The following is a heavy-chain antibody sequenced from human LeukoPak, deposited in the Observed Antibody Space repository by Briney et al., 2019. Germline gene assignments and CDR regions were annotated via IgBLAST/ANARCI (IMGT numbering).Heavy chain of an antibody. CDR3: AKAVRGVRSHKFDY. CDR1: GGSFSGYY. CDR2: INHSGST. J-gene: IGHJ4*02. D-gene: IGHD3-10*01. V-gene: IGHV4-34*01. Sequence: SETLSLTCAVYGGSFSGYYWSWIRQPPGKGLEWIGEINHSGSTNYNPSLKSRVTISVDTSKNQFSLKLSSVTAADTAVYYCAKAVRGVRSHKFDYWGQGTLVTVPS.